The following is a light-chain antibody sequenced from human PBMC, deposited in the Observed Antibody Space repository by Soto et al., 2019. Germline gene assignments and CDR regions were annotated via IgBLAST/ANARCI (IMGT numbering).Light chain of an antibody. CDR2: KAS. CDR3: QQYTSFPRT. CDR1: QSIYNW. V-gene: IGKV1-5*03. J-gene: IGKJ1*01. Sequence: DIQMTQSPSTLSASVGDRVTITCRASQSIYNWLAWYQQKPGKAPKLLIYKASGLESGVPSRFSGSGYGTEFPLTISSLQPDDYATYYCQQYTSFPRTFGQGTKVEI.